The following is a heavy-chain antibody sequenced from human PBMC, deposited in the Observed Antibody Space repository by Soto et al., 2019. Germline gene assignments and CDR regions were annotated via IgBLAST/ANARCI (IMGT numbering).Heavy chain of an antibody. CDR3: ARASYYDILTGPGGNPDY. CDR2: IYPGDSDT. D-gene: IGHD3-9*01. Sequence: GESLKISCKGSGYSFTSYWIGWVRQMPGKGLEWMGIIYPGDSDTRYSPSFQGQATISADKSISTAYLQWSSLKASDTAMYYRARASYYDILTGPGGNPDYWGQGTLVTVSS. V-gene: IGHV5-51*01. J-gene: IGHJ4*02. CDR1: GYSFTSYW.